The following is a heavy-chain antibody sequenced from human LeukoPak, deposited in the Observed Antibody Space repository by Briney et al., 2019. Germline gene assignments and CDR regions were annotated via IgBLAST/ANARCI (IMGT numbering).Heavy chain of an antibody. CDR3: AHSPPDRFLEWSSRGYYFDY. V-gene: IGHV2-5*02. CDR1: GFSLSTSGVG. D-gene: IGHD3-3*01. J-gene: IGHJ4*02. Sequence: ESGPTLVKPPQTLTLTCTFSGFSLSTSGVGVGWIRQPPGKALEWLALIYWDDDKRYSPSLKSRLTITKDTSKNQVVLTMTNMDPVDTATYYCAHSPPDRFLEWSSRGYYFDYWGQGTLVTVSS. CDR2: IYWDDDK.